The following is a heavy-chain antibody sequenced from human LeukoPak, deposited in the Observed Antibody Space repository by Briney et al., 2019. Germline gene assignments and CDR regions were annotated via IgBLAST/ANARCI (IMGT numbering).Heavy chain of an antibody. J-gene: IGHJ5*02. D-gene: IGHD1-26*01. CDR3: AGARGWEFSS. V-gene: IGHV3-7*01. Sequence: GGSLRLSCAASGFTFSTYWMGWVRQAPGKGLEWVATIQQDGSVQHYLDSVKGRFTISRDNGKNSLYLQMNTLRAEDTAVYYCAGARGWEFSSWGQGTLVTVSS. CDR1: GFTFSTYW. CDR2: IQQDGSVQ.